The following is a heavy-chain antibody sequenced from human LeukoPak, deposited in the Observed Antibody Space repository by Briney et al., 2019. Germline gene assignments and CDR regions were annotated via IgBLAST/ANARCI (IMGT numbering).Heavy chain of an antibody. CDR1: GGPFSGYY. D-gene: IGHD3-9*01. J-gene: IGHJ3*02. V-gene: IGHV4-34*01. CDR2: INHSGST. CDR3: ARGRNVLRYNYAFDI. Sequence: PSETLSLTCAVYGGPFSGYYWSWIRQPPGKGLEWIGEINHSGSTNYNPSLKSRVTISVDTSKNQFSLKLSSVTAADTAVYYCARGRNVLRYNYAFDIWGQGTMVTVSS.